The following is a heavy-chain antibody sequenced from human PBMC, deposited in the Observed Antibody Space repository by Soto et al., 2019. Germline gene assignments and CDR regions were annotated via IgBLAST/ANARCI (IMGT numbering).Heavy chain of an antibody. D-gene: IGHD3-22*01. Sequence: GASVKVSCKVSGYTLTELSMHWVRQAPGKGLEWMGGFDPEDGETIYAQKFQGRVTMTEDTSTDTAYMELSSLRSEDTAVYYCATVLNYYDSSGYAYYFDYWGQGTLVTVSS. CDR3: ATVLNYYDSSGYAYYFDY. J-gene: IGHJ4*02. CDR2: FDPEDGET. V-gene: IGHV1-24*01. CDR1: GYTLTELS.